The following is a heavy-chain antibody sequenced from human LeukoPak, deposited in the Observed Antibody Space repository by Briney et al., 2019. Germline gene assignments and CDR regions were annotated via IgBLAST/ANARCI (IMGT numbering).Heavy chain of an antibody. J-gene: IGHJ4*02. CDR3: ARDRYDSSGYYYYDY. V-gene: IGHV4-39*07. CDR2: IYYSGTT. CDR1: GGSLSSNTYY. Sequence: SETLSLTCTVSGGSLSSNTYYWAWIRQPPGKGLEWIGSIYYSGTTYYNPSLKTRVTISVDTSKNQFSLKLSSVTAADTAVYYCARDRYDSSGYYYYDYWGQGTLVTVSS. D-gene: IGHD3-22*01.